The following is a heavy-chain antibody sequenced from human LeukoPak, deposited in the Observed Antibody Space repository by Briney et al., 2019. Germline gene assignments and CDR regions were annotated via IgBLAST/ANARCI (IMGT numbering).Heavy chain of an antibody. V-gene: IGHV1-69*13. CDR3: ARGGGFGELLFH. CDR1: GGTFSSYA. CDR2: IIPIFGTA. J-gene: IGHJ4*02. D-gene: IGHD3-10*01. Sequence: SVKVSCKASGGTFSSYAISWVRRAPGPGLEWMGAIIPIFGTANYAQKFQGRVTITADESTSTAYMELSSLRSEDTAVYYCARGGGFGELLFHWGQGTLVTVSS.